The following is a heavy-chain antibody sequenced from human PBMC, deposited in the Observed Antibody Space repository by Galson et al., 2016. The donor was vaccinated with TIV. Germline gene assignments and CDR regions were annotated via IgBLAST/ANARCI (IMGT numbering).Heavy chain of an antibody. D-gene: IGHD1-26*01. CDR1: GFTFSNYA. CDR2: ISYDGSKK. CDR3: ARDHAMYSGIYFGRGYYYYGMDV. Sequence: SLRLSCAASGFTFSNYALYWVRQAPGKGLEWVTIISYDGSKKFYADSVMGRFTISRDDSKNTLFLQMNSLRPEDTDVYYLARDHAMYSGIYFGRGYYYYGMDVWGQGTTVTVSS. J-gene: IGHJ6*02. V-gene: IGHV3-30*01.